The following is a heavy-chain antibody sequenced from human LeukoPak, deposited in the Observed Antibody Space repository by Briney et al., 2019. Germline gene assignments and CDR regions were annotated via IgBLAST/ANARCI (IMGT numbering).Heavy chain of an antibody. V-gene: IGHV3-9*01. CDR1: GFTFDDYA. J-gene: IGHJ4*02. Sequence: LSLSCGASGFTFDDYAMPWVRHAPGKGLEGVSGISWNSGSIGDADSVKGRFTISRDNAKNSLYLQMNSLRAEDTALYYCAKDINGGYEEYYFDYWGQGTLVTVSS. D-gene: IGHD5-12*01. CDR2: ISWNSGSI. CDR3: AKDINGGYEEYYFDY.